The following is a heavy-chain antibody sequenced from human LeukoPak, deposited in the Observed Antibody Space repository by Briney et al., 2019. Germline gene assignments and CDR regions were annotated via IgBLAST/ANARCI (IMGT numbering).Heavy chain of an antibody. CDR3: ARVTHPTYYYDSSGYRNWFDP. D-gene: IGHD3-22*01. CDR2: IHHSGNS. J-gene: IGHJ5*02. V-gene: IGHV4-4*02. CDR1: GGSISSTNW. Sequence: SETLSLTCAVSGGSISSTNWWSWVRQSPGKGLEWIGEIHHSGNSNYNPSLKSRVTISVDKSRNQFSLKLSSVTAADTAVYYCARVTHPTYYYDSSGYRNWFDPWGQGTLVTVSS.